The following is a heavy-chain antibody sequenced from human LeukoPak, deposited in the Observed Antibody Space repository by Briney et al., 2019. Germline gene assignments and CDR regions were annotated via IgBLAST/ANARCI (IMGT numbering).Heavy chain of an antibody. V-gene: IGHV3-48*01. CDR2: ISSDSRTI. D-gene: IGHD3-22*01. Sequence: GGSLRLSCAASGFTFSSYSMNWVRQAPGKGLEWVSYISSDSRTIYYADSVKGRFTISRDNAKNSLYLQMNSLRGEDTAVYYCARDGPIYYEASGYHYWGQGTLVTVSS. J-gene: IGHJ4*02. CDR3: ARDGPIYYEASGYHY. CDR1: GFTFSSYS.